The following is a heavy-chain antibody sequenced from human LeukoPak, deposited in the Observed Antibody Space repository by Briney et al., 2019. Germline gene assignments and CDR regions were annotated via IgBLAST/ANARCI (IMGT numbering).Heavy chain of an antibody. V-gene: IGHV4-59*08. D-gene: IGHD3-10*01. CDR2: IYYSGST. CDR3: ARHVQGSGSYYKHNWFDP. J-gene: IGHJ5*02. CDR1: GGSFSGYY. Sequence: PSETLSLTCAVYGGSFSGYYWSWIRQPPGKGLEWIGYIYYSGSTNYNPSLKSRVTISVDTSKNQFSLKLSSVTAADTAVYYCARHVQGSGSYYKHNWFDPWGQGTLVTVSS.